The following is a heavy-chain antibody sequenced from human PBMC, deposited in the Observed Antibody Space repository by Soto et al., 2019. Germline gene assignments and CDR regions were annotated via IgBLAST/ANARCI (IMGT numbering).Heavy chain of an antibody. CDR3: AKDILTTAYLGGVFDY. CDR1: GFTFDDSA. V-gene: IGHV3-9*01. Sequence: PVGSLRLSCPASGFTFDDSAMHWVRQVPGKGLEWVSGISWNGDTIGYADSVKGRFTISRDNAKNSLYLEMNSLRAEDTAWYYCAKDILTTAYLGGVFDYWGPGTLVTVSS. CDR2: ISWNGDTI. D-gene: IGHD4-17*01. J-gene: IGHJ4*02.